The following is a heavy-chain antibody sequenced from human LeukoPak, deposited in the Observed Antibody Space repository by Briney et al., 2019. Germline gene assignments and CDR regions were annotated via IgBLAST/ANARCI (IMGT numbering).Heavy chain of an antibody. CDR2: IYYSGST. J-gene: IGHJ6*03. Sequence: PSQTLSLTCTVSGGSISSGDYYWSWIRQPPGKGLEWIGYIYYSGSTYYNPSLKSRVTISVDTSKNQFSLKLSSVTAADTAVYYCARSTVVTHYYYYMDVWGKGTTVTVSS. CDR3: ARSTVVTHYYYYMDV. V-gene: IGHV4-30-4*08. D-gene: IGHD4-23*01. CDR1: GGSISSGDYY.